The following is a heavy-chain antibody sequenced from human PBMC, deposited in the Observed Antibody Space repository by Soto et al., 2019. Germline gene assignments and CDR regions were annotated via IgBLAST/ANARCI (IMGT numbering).Heavy chain of an antibody. CDR1: GYTFTSYG. CDR3: ARDFGSVDTAMAYYYYYGMDV. V-gene: IGHV1-18*01. D-gene: IGHD5-18*01. J-gene: IGHJ6*02. CDR2: ISAYNGNT. Sequence: ASVQVPCKASGYTFTSYGISWVRQAPGQGLEWMGWISAYNGNTNYAQKLQGRVTMTTDTSTSTAYMELRSLRSDDTAVYYCARDFGSVDTAMAYYYYYGMDVWGQGTTVTVSS.